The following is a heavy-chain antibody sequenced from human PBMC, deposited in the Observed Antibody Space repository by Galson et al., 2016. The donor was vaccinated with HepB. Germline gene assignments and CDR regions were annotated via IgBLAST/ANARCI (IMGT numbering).Heavy chain of an antibody. J-gene: IGHJ4*02. V-gene: IGHV3-30*04. CDR1: GFSLSRYD. CDR3: ASTYGGLERHEY. D-gene: IGHD1-1*01. Sequence: SLRLSCPVSGFSLSRYDIDWVRQAPGKGLEWVASLSSDGRNEEYADSVKGRFTISRDNFKSTMYLQMNSLRIEDTAVYYCASTYGGLERHEYWGQGTLVSVSS. CDR2: LSSDGRNE.